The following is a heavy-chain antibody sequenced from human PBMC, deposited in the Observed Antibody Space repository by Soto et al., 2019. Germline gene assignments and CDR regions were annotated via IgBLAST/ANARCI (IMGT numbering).Heavy chain of an antibody. CDR3: ARVQIVATTTLYYYYYYMDV. J-gene: IGHJ6*03. Sequence: GGSLRLSCAASGFTFSDYYMSWIRQAPGKGLEWVSYISSSGSTIYYADSVKGRFTISRDNAKNSLYLQMNSLRAEDTAVYYCARVQIVATTTLYYYYYYMDVWGKGTTVTVSS. CDR2: ISSSGSTI. CDR1: GFTFSDYY. D-gene: IGHD5-12*01. V-gene: IGHV3-11*01.